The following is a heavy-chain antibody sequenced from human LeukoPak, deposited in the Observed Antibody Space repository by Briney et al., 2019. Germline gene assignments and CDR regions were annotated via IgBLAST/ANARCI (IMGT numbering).Heavy chain of an antibody. V-gene: IGHV4-4*07. Sequence: PSETLSLTCTVSGGSISSYYWSWIRQPAGKGLEWVGRIYTSGSTNYNPSLKSRVTMSVDTSKNQFSLKLSSVTAADTAVYYCARERPPYGDYAFFDYWGQGTLVTVSP. CDR3: ARERPPYGDYAFFDY. J-gene: IGHJ4*02. D-gene: IGHD4-17*01. CDR2: IYTSGST. CDR1: GGSISSYY.